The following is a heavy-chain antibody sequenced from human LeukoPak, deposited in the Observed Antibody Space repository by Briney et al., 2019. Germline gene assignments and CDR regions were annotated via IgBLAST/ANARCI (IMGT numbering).Heavy chain of an antibody. D-gene: IGHD3-22*01. CDR3: ARVDYDSSGYYPYYYGMDV. Sequence: ASVKVSCKASGYTFTSYGISWVRQAPGQGLEWMGWISAYNGNTNYAQKLQGRVTMTTDTSTSTAYMELRSLRPDDTAVYYCARVDYDSSGYYPYYYGMDVWGQGTTVTVSS. J-gene: IGHJ6*02. V-gene: IGHV1-18*01. CDR1: GYTFTSYG. CDR2: ISAYNGNT.